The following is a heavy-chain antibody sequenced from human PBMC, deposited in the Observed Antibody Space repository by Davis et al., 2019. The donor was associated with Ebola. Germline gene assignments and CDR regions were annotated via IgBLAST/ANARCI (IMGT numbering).Heavy chain of an antibody. CDR2: SYYSGST. CDR3: ARLNTAIDYYGMDV. D-gene: IGHD5-18*01. V-gene: IGHV4-61*08. CDR1: GGSIRSGGYY. J-gene: IGHJ6*04. Sequence: GSLRLSCTVSGGSIRSGGYYWSWIRQHPGQGLEWIGYSYYSGSTNYNPSLKSRVTISVDTSKNQFSLKLSSVTAADTAVYYCARLNTAIDYYGMDVWGKGTTVTVSS.